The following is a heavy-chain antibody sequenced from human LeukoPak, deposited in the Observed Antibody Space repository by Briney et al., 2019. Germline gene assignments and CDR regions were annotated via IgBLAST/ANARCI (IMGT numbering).Heavy chain of an antibody. D-gene: IGHD4-11*01. CDR3: ARARLPREAFDI. CDR1: GFTFSNYA. V-gene: IGHV3-30-3*01. Sequence: PGRSLRLSCVASGFTFSNYAMHWVRQAPGKGLEWVAVISYDGSNKYYADSVKGRFTISRDNSKNTLYLQMKSLRAEDTAVFYCARARLPREAFDIWGQGTMVTVST. CDR2: ISYDGSNK. J-gene: IGHJ3*02.